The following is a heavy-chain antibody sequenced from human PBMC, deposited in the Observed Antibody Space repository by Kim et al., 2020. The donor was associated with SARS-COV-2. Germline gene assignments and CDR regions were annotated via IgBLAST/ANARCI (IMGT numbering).Heavy chain of an antibody. CDR3: AKDDRQIQWYFDL. J-gene: IGHJ2*01. V-gene: IGHV3-30*02. Sequence: YADSVKGRFTDSTDDSKNTLYLTMNSLRAEDTAVYYCAKDDRQIQWYFDLWGRVTLVTVSS. D-gene: IGHD3-22*01.